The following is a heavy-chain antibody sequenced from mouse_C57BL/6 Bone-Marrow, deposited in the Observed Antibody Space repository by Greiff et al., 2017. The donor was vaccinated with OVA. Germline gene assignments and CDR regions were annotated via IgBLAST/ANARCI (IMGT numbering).Heavy chain of an antibody. J-gene: IGHJ4*01. CDR1: GFTFSSYA. Sequence: EVQGVESGEGLVKPGGSLKLSCAASGFTFSSYAMSWVRQTPEKRLEWVAYISSGGDYIYYADTVKGRFTISRDNARNTLYLQMSSLKSEDTAMYYGTRDLETDYAMDYWGQGTSVTVSS. V-gene: IGHV5-9-1*02. CDR3: TRDLETDYAMDY. CDR2: ISSGGDYI.